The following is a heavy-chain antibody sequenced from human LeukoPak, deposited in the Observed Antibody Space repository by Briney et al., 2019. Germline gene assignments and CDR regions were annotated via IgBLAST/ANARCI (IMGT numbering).Heavy chain of an antibody. J-gene: IGHJ6*03. V-gene: IGHV4-61*02. CDR3: ARERGSITGTLPAYYYYYMDV. CDR1: GGSISSGSYY. Sequence: PSETLSLTCTVSGGSISSGSYYWSWIRHPPGKGLEWIRRIYTSGRTNYNPSLKSRVTISVDTSKNQFSLKLSSVAAADTAVYCCARERGSITGTLPAYYYYYMDVWGKGTTVTVSS. D-gene: IGHD1-20*01. CDR2: IYTSGRT.